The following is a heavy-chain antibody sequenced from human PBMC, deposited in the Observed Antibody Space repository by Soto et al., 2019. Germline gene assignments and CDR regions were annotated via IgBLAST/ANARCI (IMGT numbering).Heavy chain of an antibody. J-gene: IGHJ4*02. D-gene: IGHD3-9*01. CDR1: GFTFDDYA. V-gene: IGHV3-9*01. CDR3: ASGRGYDILTGYYPYFDY. Sequence: GGSLRLSCAASGFTFDDYAMHWVRQAPGKGLEWVSGISWNSGSIGYADSVKGRFTISRDNAKKSLYLQMNSLRAEDTALYYCASGRGYDILTGYYPYFDYWGQGTLVTVSS. CDR2: ISWNSGSI.